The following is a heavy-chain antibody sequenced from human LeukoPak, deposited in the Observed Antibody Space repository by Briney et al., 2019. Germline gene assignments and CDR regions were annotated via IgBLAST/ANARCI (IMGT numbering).Heavy chain of an antibody. J-gene: IGHJ6*02. CDR1: VLTFRSYE. CDR2: ISNIDSTI. Sequence: GGSLRLFCAASVLTFRSYEMNWVRDASGKGLEWVSYISNIDSTIHYADSVKGRFTISRDNAQNSLYLQMSSLGAEDTAVYYCARVTDDYGDHYYGMDVWGQGTTVTVSS. V-gene: IGHV3-48*03. CDR3: ARVTDDYGDHYYGMDV. D-gene: IGHD4-17*01.